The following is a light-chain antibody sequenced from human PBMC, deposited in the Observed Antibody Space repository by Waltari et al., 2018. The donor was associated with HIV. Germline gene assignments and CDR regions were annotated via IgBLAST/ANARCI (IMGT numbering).Light chain of an antibody. J-gene: IGKJ3*01. V-gene: IGKV1-39*01. CDR3: QQSYSTLFT. Sequence: LQMTQSPSHRSATVGCRLTITCRASPSISSYLNWYQQKPVKAPKLLIYAASSLQSGVPSRFSGSGSGTDFTLTISSLQPEDFATYYCQQSYSTLFTFGPGTKVDIK. CDR2: AAS. CDR1: PSISSY.